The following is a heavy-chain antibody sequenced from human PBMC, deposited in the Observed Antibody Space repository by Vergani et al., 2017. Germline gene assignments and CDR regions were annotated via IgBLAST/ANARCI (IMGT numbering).Heavy chain of an antibody. D-gene: IGHD6-19*01. CDR3: ARETGIAVAPGYYYYGMDV. J-gene: IGHJ6*02. V-gene: IGHV1-69*04. Sequence: QVQLVQSGAEVKKPGSSVKVSCKASGGTFSSYAISWVRQAPGQGLEWMGRIIPILGIANYAQKFQGRVTITADKSTSTAYMELSSLRSEDTAVYYCARETGIAVAPGYYYYGMDVWGQGTTVTVSS. CDR1: GGTFSSYA. CDR2: IIPILGIA.